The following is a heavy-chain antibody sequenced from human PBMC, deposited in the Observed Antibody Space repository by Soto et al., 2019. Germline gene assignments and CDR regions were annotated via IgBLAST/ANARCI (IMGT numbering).Heavy chain of an antibody. D-gene: IGHD3-16*01. CDR1: GFTFTSYI. CDR3: AREMGACSDSSCYPGPYDS. J-gene: IGHJ5*02. Sequence: GGSLRLFCAASGFTFTSYIMNWVGQAPGQGLEWVSYITSKSTTIKYADSVKGRFTVSRDNAKNSLYLQLNSLRDEDTAVYYCAREMGACSDSSCYPGPYDSWGQGTLVTVSS. CDR2: ITSKSTTI. V-gene: IGHV3-48*02.